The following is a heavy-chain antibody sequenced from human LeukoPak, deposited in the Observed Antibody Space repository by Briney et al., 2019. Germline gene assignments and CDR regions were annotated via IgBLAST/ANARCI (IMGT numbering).Heavy chain of an antibody. CDR3: ARVGLGYTPSDY. D-gene: IGHD3/OR15-3a*01. V-gene: IGHV3-11*01. J-gene: IGHJ4*02. Sequence: GGPLRLSCAASEFTFSDYYMSWIRQAPGKGLEWVSYISSSGSTIYYADSVKGRFTISRDNAKNSLYLQMNSLRADDTAVYYCARVGLGYTPSDYWGQGTLVTVSS. CDR1: EFTFSDYY. CDR2: ISSSGSTI.